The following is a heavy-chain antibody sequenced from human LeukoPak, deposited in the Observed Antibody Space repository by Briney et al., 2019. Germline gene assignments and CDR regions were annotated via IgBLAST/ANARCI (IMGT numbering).Heavy chain of an antibody. CDR1: GFTVSSFE. CDR2: ISSSGGTM. J-gene: IGHJ4*02. V-gene: IGHV3-48*03. D-gene: IGHD1-1*01. Sequence: PGGSLRLSCEASGFTVSSFEINWVRQAPGKGLEWVSYISSSGGTMDYADSVKGRFTISRDNAKNSLYLQMNSLRGEDTAVYYCARGPYKYVISANPDYWGQGTLVTVSS. CDR3: ARGPYKYVISANPDY.